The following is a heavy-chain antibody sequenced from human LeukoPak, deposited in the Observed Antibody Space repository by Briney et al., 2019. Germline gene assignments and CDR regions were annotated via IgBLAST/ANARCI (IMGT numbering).Heavy chain of an antibody. Sequence: ASVKVSCKASGYTFTDYGMHWVRQAPGQRLEWMAWINAGNGNAKYSQKFQGRVTITRDTSASTAYMELTSLRSEDTAVYYCARDLVYGDYLPGYWGQGTLVTVPS. J-gene: IGHJ4*02. D-gene: IGHD4-17*01. CDR3: ARDLVYGDYLPGY. CDR2: INAGNGNA. CDR1: GYTFTDYG. V-gene: IGHV1-3*01.